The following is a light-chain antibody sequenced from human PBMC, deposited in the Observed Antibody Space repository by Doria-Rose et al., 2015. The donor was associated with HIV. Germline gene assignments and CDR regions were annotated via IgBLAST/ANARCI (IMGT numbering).Light chain of an antibody. CDR1: QSVSSNY. J-gene: IGKJ4*01. Sequence: TQSPGTLSVSPGERATLSCRASQSVSSNYLAWYQQKPGQAPRLLIYGASSRATGIPDRFSGSGSGTDFSLTISRLEPEDFAVYFCQQYVSSPLTFGGGTKVEIK. CDR2: GAS. CDR3: QQYVSSPLT. V-gene: IGKV3-20*01.